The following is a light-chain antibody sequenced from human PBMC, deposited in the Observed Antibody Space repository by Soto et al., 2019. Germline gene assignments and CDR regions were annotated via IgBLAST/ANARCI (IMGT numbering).Light chain of an antibody. J-gene: IGKJ1*01. CDR1: QSVKSY. CDR2: DAS. CDR3: QHYNSYSRT. V-gene: IGKV1-5*01. Sequence: DIEMTQSPSTLSASVGDRVTITCRASQSVKSYLAWYQQKPGKAPNLLIYDASNLQSGVPSRFRGSGSGTEFTLTISNLQPDDFETYYCQHYNSYSRTFGQGTKVDIK.